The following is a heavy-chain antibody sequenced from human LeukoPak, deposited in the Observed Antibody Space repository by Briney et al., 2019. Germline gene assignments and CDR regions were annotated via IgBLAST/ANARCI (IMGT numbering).Heavy chain of an antibody. J-gene: IGHJ4*02. Sequence: ASVKVSCKASGYTFTGYYMHWVRQAPGQGLEWMGWINPNSGGTNYAQKFQGRVTMTRDTSISTADMELSRLRSDDTAVYYCAREAATWGPYFDYWGQGTLVTVSS. V-gene: IGHV1-2*02. D-gene: IGHD2-15*01. CDR2: INPNSGGT. CDR1: GYTFTGYY. CDR3: AREAATWGPYFDY.